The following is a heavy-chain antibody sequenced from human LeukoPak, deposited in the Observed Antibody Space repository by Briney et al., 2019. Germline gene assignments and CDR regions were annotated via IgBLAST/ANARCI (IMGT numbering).Heavy chain of an antibody. Sequence: PGGSLRLSCAASRFTFSNYAMSWVRQAPGKGLEWVSTISGSDGSTYYADSVKGRFTISRDNSKNTLYLQMNSLRVEDTAIYYCAKGRGYCTGGSCYSDYWGQGTLVTVSS. CDR2: ISGSDGST. D-gene: IGHD2-15*01. V-gene: IGHV3-23*01. J-gene: IGHJ4*02. CDR1: RFTFSNYA. CDR3: AKGRGYCTGGSCYSDY.